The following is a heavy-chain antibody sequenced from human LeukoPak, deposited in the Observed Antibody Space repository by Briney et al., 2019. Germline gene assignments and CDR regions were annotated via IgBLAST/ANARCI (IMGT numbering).Heavy chain of an antibody. D-gene: IGHD3-22*01. CDR2: IAWDDDK. CDR1: GFSLSTRGMC. V-gene: IGHV2-70*11. J-gene: IGHJ3*02. CDR3: QGRNYYDSSGYLTPDAFDI. Sequence: ESGPTLVNPTQTLTLTCTFSGFSLSTRGMCVSWIRQPPGKALEWLARIAWDDDKYYSTSLKTRLTISKDTSKNQVVLTMTNMDPVDIATYYCQGRNYYDSSGYLTPDAFDIWGQGTMVTVSS.